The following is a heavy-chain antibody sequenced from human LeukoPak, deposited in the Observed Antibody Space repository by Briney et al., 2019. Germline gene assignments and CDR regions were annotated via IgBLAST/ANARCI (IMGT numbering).Heavy chain of an antibody. CDR3: VRGGYRGFDYEY. D-gene: IGHD5-12*01. J-gene: IGHJ4*02. Sequence: GESLRLSCAASGFSFSTYSMDWLRLAPGKGLEWVSSISPDSNYKYYVDSVKGRFTISRDNAKSSLYLQMNSLRAEDTAVYYCVRGGYRGFDYEYWGQGTLVTVSS. CDR2: ISPDSNYK. CDR1: GFSFSTYS. V-gene: IGHV3-21*01.